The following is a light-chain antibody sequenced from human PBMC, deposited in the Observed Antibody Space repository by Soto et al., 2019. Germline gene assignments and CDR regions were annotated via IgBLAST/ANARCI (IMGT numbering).Light chain of an antibody. V-gene: IGKV1-9*01. CDR2: GTF. J-gene: IGKJ3*01. CDR3: QHLNNYPPFT. CDR1: QDIKTY. Sequence: IQLTQSPSSLSASVGDRVSITCRASQDIKTYLAWYQQKRGEAPKLLISGTFTLQSGVPSRFNGSGSGTDFTLTISRLQPEDFATYYCQHLNNYPPFTFGPGTKLD.